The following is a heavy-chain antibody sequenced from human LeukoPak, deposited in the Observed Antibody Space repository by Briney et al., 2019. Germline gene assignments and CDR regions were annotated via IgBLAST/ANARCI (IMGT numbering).Heavy chain of an antibody. V-gene: IGHV4-34*01. Sequence: SETLSLTCAVYGGSFSGYYWSWIRQPPGKGLEWIGEINHSGSTNYNPSLKSRVTISVDTSKNQFSLKLSSVTAADAAVYYCARDVHYSSGWYGYWGQGTLVTVSS. J-gene: IGHJ4*02. CDR2: INHSGST. CDR3: ARDVHYSSGWYGY. D-gene: IGHD6-19*01. CDR1: GGSFSGYY.